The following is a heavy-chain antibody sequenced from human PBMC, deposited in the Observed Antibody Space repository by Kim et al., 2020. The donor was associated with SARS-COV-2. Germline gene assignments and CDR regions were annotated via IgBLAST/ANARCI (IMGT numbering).Heavy chain of an antibody. Sequence: GGSLRLSCAASGFTFSSYGMHWVRQAPGKGLEWVAVISYDGSNKYYADSVKGRFTISRDNSKNTLYLQMNSLRAEDTAVYYCAKDEGYYYDSSGYPSDYWGQGTLVTVSS. CDR2: ISYDGSNK. D-gene: IGHD3-22*01. J-gene: IGHJ4*02. CDR3: AKDEGYYYDSSGYPSDY. CDR1: GFTFSSYG. V-gene: IGHV3-30*18.